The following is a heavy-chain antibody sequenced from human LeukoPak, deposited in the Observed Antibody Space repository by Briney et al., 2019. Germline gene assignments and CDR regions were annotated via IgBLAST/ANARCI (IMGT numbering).Heavy chain of an antibody. CDR1: GFTVSSNY. Sequence: GGSLRLSCAASGFTVSSNYVSWVRQAPGKGLEWVSVIYSGGSTYYADSVKGRFTISRDNSKNTLYLQMNSLKAEDTAVYYRARVGITMVRGVYYYYYMDVWGKGTTVTISS. J-gene: IGHJ6*03. CDR3: ARVGITMVRGVYYYYYMDV. D-gene: IGHD3-10*01. V-gene: IGHV3-66*01. CDR2: IYSGGST.